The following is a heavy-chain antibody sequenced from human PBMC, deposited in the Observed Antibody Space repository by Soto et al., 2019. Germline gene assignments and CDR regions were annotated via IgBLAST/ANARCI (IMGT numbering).Heavy chain of an antibody. J-gene: IGHJ6*04. CDR3: ARGWFGPDV. D-gene: IGHD3-10*01. CDR2: IDNAGTDS. V-gene: IGHV3-74*01. Sequence: EVQLVESGGDLVQPGGSLRLSCAASGFTLSGRSMHWVRQAPGKGLVWVSGIDNAGTDSTYADSVKGRFTSSRDNAKNMLYLQMNSLRVEDTAVHYCARGWFGPDVWGKGTTVTVSS. CDR1: GFTLSGRS.